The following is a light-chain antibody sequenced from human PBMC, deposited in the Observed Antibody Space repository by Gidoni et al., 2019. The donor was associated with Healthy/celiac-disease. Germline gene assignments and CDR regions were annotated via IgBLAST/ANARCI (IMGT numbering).Light chain of an antibody. V-gene: IGLV1-44*01. CDR3: AAWDDSLNGYVV. CDR2: SNN. Sequence: QSVLTQPPSASGNPGQRVTIARSGRSSNIGVHTVDWYQQLPGPSPKLLIYSNNQRPSGVPDRFSGSKSVTSASLAISGLQSEDESDYYCAAWDDSLNGYVVFGGGTKLTVL. J-gene: IGLJ2*01. CDR1: SSNIGVHT.